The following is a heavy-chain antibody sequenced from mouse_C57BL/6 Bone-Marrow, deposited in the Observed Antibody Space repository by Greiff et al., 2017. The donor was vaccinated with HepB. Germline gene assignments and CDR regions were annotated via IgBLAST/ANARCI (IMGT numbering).Heavy chain of an antibody. D-gene: IGHD3-2*02. CDR3: ARGDDEANSDY. J-gene: IGHJ2*01. CDR1: GYTFTSYW. CDR2: IDPSDSYT. V-gene: IGHV1-69*01. Sequence: QVQLQQPGAELVMPGASVKLSCKASGYTFTSYWMHWVKQRPGQGLEWIGEIDPSDSYTNYNQKFKGKSTLTVDKSSSTAYMQLSSLTSEDSAVYYCARGDDEANSDYWGQGTTLTGSS.